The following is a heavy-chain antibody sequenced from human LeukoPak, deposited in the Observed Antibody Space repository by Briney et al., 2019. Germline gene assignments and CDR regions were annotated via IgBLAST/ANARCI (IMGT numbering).Heavy chain of an antibody. D-gene: IGHD3-22*01. CDR1: GGTFSSYA. J-gene: IGHJ4*02. V-gene: IGHV1-69*13. Sequence: GASVKVSCKASGGTFSSYAISWVRQAPGQGLEWMGGIIPIFGTANYAQKFQGRVTITADESTSTAYMELSSLRSEDTAVYYCARDHGSSGYYSGTFDYWGQGTLVTVSS. CDR2: IIPIFGTA. CDR3: ARDHGSSGYYSGTFDY.